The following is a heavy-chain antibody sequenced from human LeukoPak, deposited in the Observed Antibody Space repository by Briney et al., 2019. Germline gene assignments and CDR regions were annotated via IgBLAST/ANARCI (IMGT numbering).Heavy chain of an antibody. CDR3: ARDRGQAYCGGDCYSGAFDI. CDR1: GYTFTGYY. J-gene: IGHJ3*02. Sequence: ASVKVSCKASGYTFTGYYMHWVRQAPGQGLEWMGRINPNSGGTNYAQKFQGRVTMTRDTSISTAYMELSRLRSDDTAVYYCARDRGQAYCGGDCYSGAFDIWGQGTMVTVSS. V-gene: IGHV1-2*06. D-gene: IGHD2-21*01. CDR2: INPNSGGT.